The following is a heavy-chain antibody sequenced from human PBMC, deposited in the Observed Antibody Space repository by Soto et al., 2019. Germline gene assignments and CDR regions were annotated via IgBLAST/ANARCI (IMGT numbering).Heavy chain of an antibody. J-gene: IGHJ3*02. CDR1: GFTFTRSA. CDR3: AREYYYDSSGYASDAFDI. Sequence: SVKVSCKASGFTFTRSAVQWVRQARGQRLEWIGWIVVGSGDTNYAQKFQERVTITRDMSTSTAYMELSSLRSEDTAVYYCAREYYYDSSGYASDAFDIWGQGTMVTVSS. D-gene: IGHD3-22*01. CDR2: IVVGSGDT. V-gene: IGHV1-58*01.